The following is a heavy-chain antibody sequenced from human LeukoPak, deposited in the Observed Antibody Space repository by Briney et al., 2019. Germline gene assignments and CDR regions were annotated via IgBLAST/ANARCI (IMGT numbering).Heavy chain of an antibody. J-gene: IGHJ5*02. CDR3: ASGLRYCSSTSCPGGFDP. CDR1: GGSFSGYY. V-gene: IGHV4-34*01. D-gene: IGHD2-2*01. Sequence: SETLSLTCAVYGGSFSGYYWSWIRQPPGKGLEWIGEINHSGSTNYNPSLKSRVTISVDTSKNQFSLKLSSVTAADTAVYYCASGLRYCSSTSCPGGFDPWGQGTLVTVSS. CDR2: INHSGST.